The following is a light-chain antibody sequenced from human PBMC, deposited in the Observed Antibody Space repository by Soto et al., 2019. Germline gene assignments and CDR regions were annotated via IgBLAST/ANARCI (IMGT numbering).Light chain of an antibody. CDR1: QSVSTF. CDR2: DAS. CDR3: QQGTDWPPGT. Sequence: EIVLTQSPATLSLSPGERATLSCRASQSVSTFLAWYQHKPGQAPRLLIFDASNRATGIPDRFRGSGSGTDFALTISSLEPEDFALYYCQQGTDWPPGTGGQGTEVEIK. J-gene: IGKJ1*01. V-gene: IGKV3-11*01.